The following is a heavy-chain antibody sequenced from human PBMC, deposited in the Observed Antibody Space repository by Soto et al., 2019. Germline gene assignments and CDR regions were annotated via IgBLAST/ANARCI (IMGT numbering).Heavy chain of an antibody. CDR2: ISGSDDST. V-gene: IGHV3-23*01. CDR1: GFTFSSYA. J-gene: IGHJ4*02. CDR3: AKRSSSSTFDY. Sequence: SGGSLRLSCAASGFTFSSYAMSWVRQAPGKGLEWVSVISGSDDSTYYADSVKGRFTISRDNSKNTLYLQMNSLRAGDTAVYYCAKRSSSSTFDYWGQGTLVTVSS. D-gene: IGHD6-6*01.